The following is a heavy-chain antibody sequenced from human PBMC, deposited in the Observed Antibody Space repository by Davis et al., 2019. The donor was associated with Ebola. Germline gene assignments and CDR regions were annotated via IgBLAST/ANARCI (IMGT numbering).Heavy chain of an antibody. Sequence: MPGGSLRLSCTVSGGSIISYSWSWIRQPPGKGLEWIGYIHYSGGTNYNPSLRSRVTISVDTSKNQFSLKLTSVTAADTAVYYCARIQGGDDAFDIWGQGTMVSVSS. J-gene: IGHJ3*02. CDR3: ARIQGGDDAFDI. CDR2: IHYSGGT. V-gene: IGHV4-59*01. D-gene: IGHD3-16*01. CDR1: GGSIISYS.